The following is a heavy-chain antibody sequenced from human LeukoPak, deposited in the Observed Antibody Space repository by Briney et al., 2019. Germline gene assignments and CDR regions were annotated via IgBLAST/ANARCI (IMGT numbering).Heavy chain of an antibody. CDR1: GYTFTKFG. V-gene: IGHV1-18*01. Sequence: GASVKVSCKASGYTFTKFGVSWLRQAPGQGLEWLGWFSAYNGNTNYAQNFQGRVTLTTDTSTSTAYLELTSLRSGDTAVYFCARDYPQYRNRGYSGYGTFDYWGQGTLVTVSS. D-gene: IGHD5-12*01. J-gene: IGHJ4*02. CDR3: ARDYPQYRNRGYSGYGTFDY. CDR2: FSAYNGNT.